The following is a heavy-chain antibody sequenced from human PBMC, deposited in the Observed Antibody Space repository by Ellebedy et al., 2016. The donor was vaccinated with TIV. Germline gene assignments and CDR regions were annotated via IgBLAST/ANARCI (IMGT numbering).Heavy chain of an antibody. D-gene: IGHD2-2*03. CDR2: ISGDGSST. Sequence: GESLKISCAASGFTFNNFWMHWVRQAPGKGLVWVSRISGDGSSTNYADSVKGRFTISRDNAKNTVYLQMNSLRAEDTAVYYCVRLLDLDYWGQGALVTVSS. V-gene: IGHV3-74*01. CDR1: GFTFNNFW. CDR3: VRLLDLDY. J-gene: IGHJ4*02.